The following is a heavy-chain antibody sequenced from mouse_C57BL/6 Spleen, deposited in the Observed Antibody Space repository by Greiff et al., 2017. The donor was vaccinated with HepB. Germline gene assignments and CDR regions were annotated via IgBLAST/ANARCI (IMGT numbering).Heavy chain of an antibody. Sequence: QVQLQQSGAELARPGASVKLSCKASGYTFTSYGISWVKQRTGQGLEWIGEIYPRSDNTYYNEKFKGKATLTADKSSSTAYMELRSLTSEDSAVYFCAIYYDYDRFAYWGQGTLVTVSA. CDR1: GYTFTSYG. CDR2: IYPRSDNT. V-gene: IGHV1-81*01. CDR3: AIYYDYDRFAY. J-gene: IGHJ3*01. D-gene: IGHD2-4*01.